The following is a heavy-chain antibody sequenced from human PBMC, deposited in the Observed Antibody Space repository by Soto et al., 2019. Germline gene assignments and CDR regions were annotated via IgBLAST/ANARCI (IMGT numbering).Heavy chain of an antibody. V-gene: IGHV1-69*01. CDR3: ARVEGVTAILSPSYYYYYGMDV. Sequence: QVQLVQSGAEVKKPGSSVKVSCKASGGTFSSYAISWVRQAPGQGLEWMGGIIPIFGTANYAQKFQGRVTITADESTSTAYMELSSLRSEDTDVYYCARVEGVTAILSPSYYYYYGMDVWGQGTTVTVSS. CDR1: GGTFSSYA. J-gene: IGHJ6*02. CDR2: IIPIFGTA. D-gene: IGHD2-21*02.